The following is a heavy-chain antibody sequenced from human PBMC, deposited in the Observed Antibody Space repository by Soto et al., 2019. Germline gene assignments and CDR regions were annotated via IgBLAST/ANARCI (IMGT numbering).Heavy chain of an antibody. CDR3: ARSGGSYPTDY. D-gene: IGHD1-26*01. Sequence: GESLKISCEASGYSFTSYWIGWVRQMPGKGLEWMGIIYPGDSDTRYSPSFQGQVTISADKSLSTAYLQWRSLKASGTAMYYCARSGGSYPTDYWGQGTPVTVSS. J-gene: IGHJ4*02. CDR2: IYPGDSDT. CDR1: GYSFTSYW. V-gene: IGHV5-51*01.